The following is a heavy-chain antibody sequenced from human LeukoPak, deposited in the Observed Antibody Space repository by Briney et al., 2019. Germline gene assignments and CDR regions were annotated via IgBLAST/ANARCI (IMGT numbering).Heavy chain of an antibody. CDR2: IKEDGSDK. J-gene: IGHJ5*02. CDR1: GFTFSNYW. CDR3: ARGGNVVVS. Sequence: GGSLRLSCAASGFTFSNYWMSWVRQAPGKGLEWVANIKEDGSDKHYVDSVKGRFIIYRDNAKNSLYLLMYNLRAEDTAMYYCARGGNVVVSWGQGILVSVSS. D-gene: IGHD2-15*01. V-gene: IGHV3-7*01.